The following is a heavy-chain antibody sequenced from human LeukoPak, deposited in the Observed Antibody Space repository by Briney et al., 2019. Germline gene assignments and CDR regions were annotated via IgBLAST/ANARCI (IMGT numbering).Heavy chain of an antibody. J-gene: IGHJ4*02. CDR1: RFTFSTYA. D-gene: IGHD5-12*01. CDR2: ISGSGGST. Sequence: GGSLRLSCAASRFTFSTYAMGWVRQAPGKGLEWVSAISGSGGSTYYADSVKGRFTISRDNSKNTLYLQMDSLRAEDTAVYYCARDLGHSGYDLYDYWGQGTLVTVSS. CDR3: ARDLGHSGYDLYDY. V-gene: IGHV3-23*01.